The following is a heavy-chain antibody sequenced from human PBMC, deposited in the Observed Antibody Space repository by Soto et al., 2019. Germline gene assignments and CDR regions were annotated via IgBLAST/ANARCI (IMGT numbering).Heavy chain of an antibody. V-gene: IGHV1-69*01. D-gene: IGHD3-22*01. J-gene: IGHJ4*02. CDR3: ARGWGYDSTDYYYAY. CDR2: IIPIFCTA. Sequence: QVQLVQSGAEVRKPGSSVKVSCKASGGTFSRHAISWVRQAPGQGREWMGGIIPIFCTANHAQKFQGRVTIIADESTGTVYRELSSLRSEDTAIYYCARGWGYDSTDYYYAYWGQGALVIVSS. CDR1: GGTFSRHA.